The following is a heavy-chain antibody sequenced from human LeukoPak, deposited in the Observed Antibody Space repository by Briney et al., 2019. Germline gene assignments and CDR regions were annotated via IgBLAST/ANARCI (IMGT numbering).Heavy chain of an antibody. J-gene: IGHJ4*02. Sequence: AGGSLRLSCAASGFTFSSYGMHWVRQAPGKGLEWVALISYDGSNKYYADSVKGRFSISRDNSKNTLYLQMNSLRAEDTAVYYCAKDWEMIGCGDYWGQGTLVTVPS. CDR2: ISYDGSNK. D-gene: IGHD3-22*01. V-gene: IGHV3-30*18. CDR1: GFTFSSYG. CDR3: AKDWEMIGCGDY.